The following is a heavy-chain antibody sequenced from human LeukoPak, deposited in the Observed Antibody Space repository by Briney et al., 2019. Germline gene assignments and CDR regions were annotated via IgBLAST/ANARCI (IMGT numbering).Heavy chain of an antibody. CDR3: ARTGYCSSTSCYISPDAFDI. CDR1: GYTFTSYG. CDR2: ISAYNGNT. V-gene: IGHV1-18*01. D-gene: IGHD2-2*02. Sequence: ASVKVSCKASGYTFTSYGISWVRQAPGQGLEWMGWISAYNGNTNYAQKLQGRVTMTTDTSTSTAYMELRSLRSDDTAVYYCARTGYCSSTSCYISPDAFDIWGQGTMVTVSS. J-gene: IGHJ3*02.